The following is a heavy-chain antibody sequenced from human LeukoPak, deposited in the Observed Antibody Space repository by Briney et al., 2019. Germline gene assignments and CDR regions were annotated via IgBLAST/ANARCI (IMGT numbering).Heavy chain of an antibody. Sequence: HGESLKISCKASGYSFNSNWIGWVRQMPGKGLEWMAIIFPGDSDTRYSPSFQGQVTISADKSISSAYLQWSSLQASDTAMYYCARHSLEGCNGGSCATFFDYWGQGTLVTVSS. D-gene: IGHD2-15*01. CDR3: ARHSLEGCNGGSCATFFDY. CDR2: IFPGDSDT. V-gene: IGHV5-51*01. J-gene: IGHJ4*02. CDR1: GYSFNSNW.